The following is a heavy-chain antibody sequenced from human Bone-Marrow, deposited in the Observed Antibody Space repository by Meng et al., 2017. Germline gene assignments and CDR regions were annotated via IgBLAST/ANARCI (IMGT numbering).Heavy chain of an antibody. J-gene: IGHJ5*02. CDR2: IYHSGST. CDR1: GGSISSSNW. Sequence: QAQAQGSVPGLCKASVTLSLTCAVSGGSISSSNWWSWVRQPPGKGLEWIGEIYHSGSTNYNPSLKSRVTISVDKSKNQFSLKLSSVTAADTAVYYCARGQYFSWWELLPAFWFDPWGQGTLVTVSS. CDR3: ARGQYFSWWELLPAFWFDP. V-gene: IGHV4-4*02. D-gene: IGHD1-26*01.